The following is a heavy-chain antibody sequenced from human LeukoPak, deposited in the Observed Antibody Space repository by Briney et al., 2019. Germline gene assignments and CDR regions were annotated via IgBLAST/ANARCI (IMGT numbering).Heavy chain of an antibody. CDR3: ASTSMEVGVTQFDY. J-gene: IGHJ4*02. V-gene: IGHV1-18*01. CDR1: GYTFTSYG. Sequence: EASVKVSCKASGYTFTSYGISWVRQAPGQGLEWMGWISAYNGNTNYAQKLQGRVTMTTDTSTSTAYMELRSLRSDDTAVYFCASTSMEVGVTQFDYWGQGTLVTVSS. CDR2: ISAYNGNT. D-gene: IGHD1-26*01.